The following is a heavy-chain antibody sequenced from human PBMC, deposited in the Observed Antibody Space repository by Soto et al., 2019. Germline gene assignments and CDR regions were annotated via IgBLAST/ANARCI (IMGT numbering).Heavy chain of an antibody. CDR2: INHSGST. CDR1: GGSISSGDYY. CDR3: ARRGYSSSWYYYYYYGMDV. D-gene: IGHD6-13*01. Sequence: SETLSLTCTVSGGSISSGDYYWSWIRQPPGTGLEWIGEINHSGSTNYNPSLKSRVTMSVDTSKNQFSLKLTSVTAADTAVYYCARRGYSSSWYYYYYYGMDVWGQGTLVTVSS. J-gene: IGHJ6*02. V-gene: IGHV4-39*07.